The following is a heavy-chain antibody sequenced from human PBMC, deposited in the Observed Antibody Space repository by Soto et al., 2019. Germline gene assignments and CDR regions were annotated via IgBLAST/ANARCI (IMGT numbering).Heavy chain of an antibody. D-gene: IGHD6-13*01. CDR2: INPASGST. CDR1: GYTFTHYY. J-gene: IGHJ4*02. V-gene: IGHV1-46*01. CDR3: ARDLAAGDY. Sequence: QVQLVQSGAEVKKPGASVKLSCRTSGYTFTHYYIHWVRQAPGQGLEWLAIINPASGSTNYAQDFQGRGTLTMDTSTTTVYMELSSLRAEDTAIFYCARDLAAGDYWGQGTLVTVSS.